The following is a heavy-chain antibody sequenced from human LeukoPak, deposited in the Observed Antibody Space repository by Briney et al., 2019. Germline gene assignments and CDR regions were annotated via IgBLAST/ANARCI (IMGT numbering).Heavy chain of an antibody. V-gene: IGHV3-66*02. J-gene: IGHJ4*02. CDR3: VRDPWSKLFGG. D-gene: IGHD3-3*01. CDR2: IHSDGTT. CDR1: GFTLSSYY. Sequence: PGGSLRLSCVGSGFTLSSYYMSWVRQAPGKGLEWVSIIHSDGTTHYAASVEGRFTISRDNSKNTLYLQMNSLRVEDTAVYYCVRDPWSKLFGGWGQGTLATVSS.